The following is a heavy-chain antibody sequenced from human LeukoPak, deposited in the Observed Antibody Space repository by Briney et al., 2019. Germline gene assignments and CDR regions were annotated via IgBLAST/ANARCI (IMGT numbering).Heavy chain of an antibody. CDR3: AKAIVGATTPRGFDP. D-gene: IGHD1-26*01. CDR2: IKQDGSEK. Sequence: GGSLRLSCAASGFTFSSYWMSWVRQAPGKGLEWVANIKQDGSEKYYVDSVKGRFTISRDNSKNTLYLQMNSLRAEDTAVYYCAKAIVGATTPRGFDPWGQGTLVTVSS. CDR1: GFTFSSYW. J-gene: IGHJ5*02. V-gene: IGHV3-7*03.